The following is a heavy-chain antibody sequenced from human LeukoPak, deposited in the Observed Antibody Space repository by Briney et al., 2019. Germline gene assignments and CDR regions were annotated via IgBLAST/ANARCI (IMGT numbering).Heavy chain of an antibody. V-gene: IGHV4-59*01. D-gene: IGHD6-19*01. J-gene: IGHJ3*02. Sequence: SETLSLTCTVSGGSISSYYWSWIRQPPGKGLEWIGYIYYSGSTNYNPSLKSRVTISVDTSKNQFPLKLSSVTAADTAVYYCARDLPDSSGWYPDAFDIWGQGTMVTVSS. CDR3: ARDLPDSSGWYPDAFDI. CDR1: GGSISSYY. CDR2: IYYSGST.